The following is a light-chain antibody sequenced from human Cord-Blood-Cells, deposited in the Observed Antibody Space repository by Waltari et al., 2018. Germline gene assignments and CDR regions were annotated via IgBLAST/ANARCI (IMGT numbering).Light chain of an antibody. Sequence: QSALTQPASVSGSPGQSITISCTGTSSDVGSYHLVSWYQQHPGKAPKLMIYEGSKRPSVVSNRLSGSKSGKTASLTISGLQAEDEADYYCCSYAGSSTVVFGGGTKLTVL. CDR3: CSYAGSSTVV. CDR2: EGS. CDR1: SSDVGSYHL. V-gene: IGLV2-23*01. J-gene: IGLJ2*01.